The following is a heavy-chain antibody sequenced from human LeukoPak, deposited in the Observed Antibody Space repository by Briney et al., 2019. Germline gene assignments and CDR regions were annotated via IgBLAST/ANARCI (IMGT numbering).Heavy chain of an antibody. J-gene: IGHJ6*02. CDR1: GYTFTSYG. CDR3: ARGGMRCSSTSCYGMDV. D-gene: IGHD2-2*01. CDR2: ISAYNGNT. Sequence: ASVKVSCKASGYTFTSYGISWVRQAPGQGLEWMGWISAYNGNTNYAQKLQGRVTMTTDTSTSTAYMELRSLRSDDTAVYYCARGGMRCSSTSCYGMDVWGQGTTVTVSS. V-gene: IGHV1-18*01.